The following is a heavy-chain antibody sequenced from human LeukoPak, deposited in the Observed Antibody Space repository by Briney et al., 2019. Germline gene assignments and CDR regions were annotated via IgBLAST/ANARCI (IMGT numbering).Heavy chain of an antibody. J-gene: IGHJ4*02. CDR1: GYTFTSNA. V-gene: IGHV7-4-1*02. D-gene: IGHD2-8*01. CDR3: ASFFCTSGLCYYLDY. CDR2: INTITGNP. Sequence: ASVKVSCKASGYTFTSNALGWVRQAPGQGLEWMGWINTITGNPTYAQGFTGRFVFSLDTSDNTAYLQISSLQAEDTAVYYCASFFCTSGLCYYLDYWGQGTLVTVSS.